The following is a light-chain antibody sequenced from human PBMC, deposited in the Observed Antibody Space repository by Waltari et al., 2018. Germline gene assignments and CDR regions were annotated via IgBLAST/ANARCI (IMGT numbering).Light chain of an antibody. CDR2: HAP. CDR3: QKYERLPAT. Sequence: EVVSTQSPGTPSLSPGDRATLTCRASQNVCIYLAWYQRKPGQAPRLLISHAPSRATGVPDRFSGSGSGTDFSLTINRLEPEDFAVYYCQKYERLPATFGQGTNVEVK. J-gene: IGKJ1*01. V-gene: IGKV3-20*01. CDR1: QNVCIY.